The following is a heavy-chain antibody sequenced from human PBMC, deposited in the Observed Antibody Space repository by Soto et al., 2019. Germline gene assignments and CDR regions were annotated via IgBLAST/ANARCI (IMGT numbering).Heavy chain of an antibody. CDR2: ARNKAKGYST. J-gene: IGHJ5*02. CDR1: GLTFGDHY. V-gene: IGHV3-72*01. Sequence: EVQLVESRGGLVQPGGSLTLSCAVSGLTFGDHYMEWVRQAPGKGLEWVARARNKAKGYSTDFAASVNGRFTISRDESKKSLNLQMNSLMTEDTAVYYCSILEGAWGQGTLVIVSS. D-gene: IGHD2-21*01. CDR3: SILEGA.